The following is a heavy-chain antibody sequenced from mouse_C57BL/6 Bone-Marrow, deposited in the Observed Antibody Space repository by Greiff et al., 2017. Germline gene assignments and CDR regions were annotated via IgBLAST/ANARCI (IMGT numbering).Heavy chain of an antibody. CDR1: GFNIKDDY. Sequence: FQLQQSGAELVRPGASVKLSCTASGFNIKDDYIHWVKQRPEQGLEWIGWIDPEIGDTDYASKFQGKATITSDTSSTTAYLQLSSLTSEDTAVYYCSAFDGNYFDFWGQGTPLTVAS. J-gene: IGHJ2*01. CDR3: SAFDGNYFDF. V-gene: IGHV14-4*01. CDR2: IDPEIGDT. D-gene: IGHD2-3*01.